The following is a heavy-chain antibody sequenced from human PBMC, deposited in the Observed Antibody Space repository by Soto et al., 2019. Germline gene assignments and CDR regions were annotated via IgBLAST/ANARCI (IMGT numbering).Heavy chain of an antibody. D-gene: IGHD6-6*01. CDR3: ARTSRFDY. J-gene: IGHJ4*02. CDR1: GGSISSGGYS. V-gene: IGHV4-30-2*01. CDR2: INHSGST. Sequence: SETLSLTCAVSGGSISSGGYSWSWIRQPPGKGLEWIGDINHSGSTYYNPSLKSRVTISVDTSKNQFSLKLSSVTAADTAVYYCARTSRFDYWGQGTLVTVSS.